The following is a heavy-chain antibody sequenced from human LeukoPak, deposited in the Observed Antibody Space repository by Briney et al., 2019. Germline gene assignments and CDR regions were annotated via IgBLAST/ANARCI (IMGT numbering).Heavy chain of an antibody. V-gene: IGHV4-59*01. CDR2: IDSSGIT. J-gene: IGHJ4*02. Sequence: PSETLSLTCTVSGGSLSSYYWSWIRQPPGKGLEWIGYIDSSGITNYNSSLNSRVTISLDTSQNQFSLKLNSVTAADTAVYYCATVASGWYPDYWGQGALVTVAS. CDR1: GGSLSSYY. D-gene: IGHD6-19*01. CDR3: ATVASGWYPDY.